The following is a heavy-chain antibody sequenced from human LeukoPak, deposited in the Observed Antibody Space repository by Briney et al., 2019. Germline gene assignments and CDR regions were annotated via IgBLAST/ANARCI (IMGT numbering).Heavy chain of an antibody. CDR2: IWYDGSKT. V-gene: IGHV3-33*01. D-gene: IGHD6-25*01. CDR3: ARDTAQRAFDI. CDR1: GFTFSTYG. Sequence: SGRSLRLSCAASGFTFSTYGMHWVRQSPGKGLEWVAVIWYDGSKTHYRDSVKGRFTISRDNSKNMLYLEMNSLRAEDTAVYYCARDTAQRAFDIWGQGTMVTVSS. J-gene: IGHJ3*02.